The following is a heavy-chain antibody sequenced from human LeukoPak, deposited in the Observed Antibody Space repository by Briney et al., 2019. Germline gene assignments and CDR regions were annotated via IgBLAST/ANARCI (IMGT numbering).Heavy chain of an antibody. CDR2: IKQDGSEK. CDR3: ARRGSADGCTGSNCYTNYYFDL. D-gene: IGHD2-15*01. J-gene: IGHJ2*01. Sequence: PGGSLRLSCAASGFTFSSYWMSWVRQAPGKGLEWVANIKQDGSEKYYVDSVKGRFTISRDNAKNSLYLQMNSLRGEDTAVYYCARRGSADGCTGSNCYTNYYFDLWGRGTLVTVSS. V-gene: IGHV3-7*01. CDR1: GFTFSSYW.